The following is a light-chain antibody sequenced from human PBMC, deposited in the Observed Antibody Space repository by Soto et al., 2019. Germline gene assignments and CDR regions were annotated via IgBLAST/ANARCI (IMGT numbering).Light chain of an antibody. Sequence: EIVLTQSPGSLSLSPGERATLSSRASQSVSSSYLAWYQQKPGHAPRLLIYDASSRATGIPDRFSGSGSGTDFTLTISRLEPEDFAVYYCQQYGNSPLTFGGGTKVDIK. V-gene: IGKV3-20*01. CDR2: DAS. J-gene: IGKJ4*01. CDR1: QSVSSSY. CDR3: QQYGNSPLT.